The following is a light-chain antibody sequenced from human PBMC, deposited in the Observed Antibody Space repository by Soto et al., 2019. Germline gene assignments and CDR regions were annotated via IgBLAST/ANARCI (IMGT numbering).Light chain of an antibody. V-gene: IGLV1-40*01. CDR2: GNR. J-gene: IGLJ1*01. Sequence: QSVLTQPPSVSGVPGQRVTISCTGNNSNLGAGYDVHWYQQLPGAAPKLVVFGNRNRPSGVPERFSGSKSGTSASLAITGLQAEDEADYYCCFFTGTASQYVFGPGTKVTVL. CDR3: CFFTGTASQYV. CDR1: NSNLGAGYD.